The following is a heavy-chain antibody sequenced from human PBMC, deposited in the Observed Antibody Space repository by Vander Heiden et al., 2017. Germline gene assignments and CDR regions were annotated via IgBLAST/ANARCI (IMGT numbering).Heavy chain of an antibody. CDR3: ARMSVTPVPTPWGYYYGMDV. D-gene: IGHD4-17*01. CDR2: IFSNDER. Sequence: QVTLKESGPVLVNPTETLTLTSTVPGFSLSSAEMGVSWIRQPPGKALEWLAHIFSNDERSYSTSLKSRLTISKDTSKSQVVLTMTNMDPVDTGTYYCARMSVTPVPTPWGYYYGMDVWGQGTTVTVSS. CDR1: GFSLSSAEMG. V-gene: IGHV2-26*01. J-gene: IGHJ6*02.